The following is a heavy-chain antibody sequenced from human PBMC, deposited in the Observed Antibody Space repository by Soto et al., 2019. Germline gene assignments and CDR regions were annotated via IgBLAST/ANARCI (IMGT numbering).Heavy chain of an antibody. CDR3: ATAGGYGGNSYYYGMDV. J-gene: IGHJ6*02. CDR2: ISYDGSNK. Sequence: ESGGGVVQPGRSLRLSCAASGFTFSSYAMHWVRQAPGKGLEWVAVISYDGSNKYYADSVKGRFTISRDNSKNTLYLQMNSLRAEDTAVYYCATAGGYGGNSYYYGMDVWGQGTTVTVSS. CDR1: GFTFSSYA. V-gene: IGHV3-30-3*01. D-gene: IGHD4-17*01.